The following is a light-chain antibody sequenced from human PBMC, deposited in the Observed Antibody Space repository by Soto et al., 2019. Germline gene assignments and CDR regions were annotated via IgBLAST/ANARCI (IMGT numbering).Light chain of an antibody. CDR1: QGVSSY. CDR2: DAS. CDR3: QQRSHWPPA. Sequence: EIVLTQSPATLSLSPGERATLSCRASQGVSSYLAWYQQKPGQAPRLIIHDASNRATGIPARFSGSGSGTDFTLTISSLEPEDFAVYYCQQRSHWPPAFGQVTKVEIK. V-gene: IGKV3-11*01. J-gene: IGKJ2*01.